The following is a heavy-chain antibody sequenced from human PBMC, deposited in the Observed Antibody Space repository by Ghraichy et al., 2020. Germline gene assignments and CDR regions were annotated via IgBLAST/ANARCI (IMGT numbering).Heavy chain of an antibody. J-gene: IGHJ4*02. CDR3: AKDQRYNSG. Sequence: GGSLRLSCVASGFTFSSFAMSWVRQAPGKGLEWVSAISVSGRTYYADSVKGRFTISRDNSKNTLYLQMNSLRAEDTAVYYCAKDQRYNSGWGQGTLVTVSS. D-gene: IGHD6-19*01. V-gene: IGHV3-23*01. CDR1: GFTFSSFA. CDR2: ISVSGRT.